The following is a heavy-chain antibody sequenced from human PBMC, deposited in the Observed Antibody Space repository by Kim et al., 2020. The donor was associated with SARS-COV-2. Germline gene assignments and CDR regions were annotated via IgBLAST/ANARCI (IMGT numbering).Heavy chain of an antibody. CDR1: GGSISSSSYY. V-gene: IGHV4-39*01. D-gene: IGHD2-21*01. Sequence: SETLSLTCTVSGGSISSSSYYWGWIRQPPGKGLEWIGSIYYSGSTYYNPSLKSRVTISVDTSKNQFSLKLSSVTAADTAVYYCARAGVRDYWGQGTLVTVSS. CDR2: IYYSGST. CDR3: ARAGVRDY. J-gene: IGHJ4*02.